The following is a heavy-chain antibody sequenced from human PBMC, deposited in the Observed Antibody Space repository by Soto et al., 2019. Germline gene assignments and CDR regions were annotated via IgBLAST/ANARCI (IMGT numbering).Heavy chain of an antibody. CDR3: TRGGDPYKTGH. J-gene: IGHJ4*02. D-gene: IGHD2-21*01. CDR1: GGSVSIGTYY. CDR2: IHYSGST. V-gene: IGHV4-61*01. Sequence: SETLSLTCTVAGGSVSIGTYYWSWIRQPPGKGLEWIGFIHYSGSTNYNPSLKGRVTMSVDTSKNQFSLKLTSVNTADTAIYYCTRGGDPYKTGHWGQGTLVTVSS.